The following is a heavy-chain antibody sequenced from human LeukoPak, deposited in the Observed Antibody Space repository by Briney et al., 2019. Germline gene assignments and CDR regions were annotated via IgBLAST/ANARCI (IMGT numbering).Heavy chain of an antibody. CDR3: ARDSNKVFDF. V-gene: IGHV4-59*12. J-gene: IGHJ4*02. CDR2: IYYSGST. Sequence: PSETLSLTCTVSGGSISSYYWSWIRQPPGKGLEWIGYIYYSGSTNYNPSLKSRVTISVDRSKNHFSLKLSPVTAADTAVYYCARDSNKVFDFWGQGTLVTVSS. CDR1: GGSISSYY.